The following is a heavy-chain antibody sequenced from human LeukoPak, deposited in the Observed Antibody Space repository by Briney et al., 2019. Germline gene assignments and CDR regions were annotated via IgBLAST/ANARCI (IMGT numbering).Heavy chain of an antibody. CDR2: IYYSGSS. CDR3: ARDYRSYWFDP. Sequence: SETLSLTCNVSGGSISGYHWRWIRQPPGKGLEWLGYIYYSGSSNYNPSPKSRVTMSVETSKNQFSLKLSSVTAADTAVYYCARDYRSYWFDPWGQGTLVTVSS. V-gene: IGHV4-59*12. J-gene: IGHJ5*02. CDR1: GGSISGYH. D-gene: IGHD3-16*02.